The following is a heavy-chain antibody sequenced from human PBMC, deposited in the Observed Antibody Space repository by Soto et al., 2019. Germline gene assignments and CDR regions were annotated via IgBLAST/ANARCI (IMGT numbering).Heavy chain of an antibody. Sequence: QVQLVQSGAEVKKPGASVKVSCKASGYTFTSYGISWVRQAPGQGLEWMGWISAYNGNTNYAQKLQGRVTMTTDTSTRTAYMELGSLRSDDTAVYYCARAAYIAAAGTDVDYWGQGTLVTVSS. CDR1: GYTFTSYG. V-gene: IGHV1-18*01. CDR3: ARAAYIAAAGTDVDY. J-gene: IGHJ4*02. D-gene: IGHD6-13*01. CDR2: ISAYNGNT.